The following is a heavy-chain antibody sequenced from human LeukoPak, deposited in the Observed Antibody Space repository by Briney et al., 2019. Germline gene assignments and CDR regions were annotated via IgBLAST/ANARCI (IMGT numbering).Heavy chain of an antibody. CDR1: GGSISSGDYY. D-gene: IGHD3-22*01. CDR2: IYYSGST. V-gene: IGHV4-30-4*01. J-gene: IGHJ4*02. Sequence: SETLSLTCTVSGGSISSGDYYWSWIRQPPGEGLEWIGYIYYSGSTYYNPSLKSRVTISVDTSKNQFSLKLSSVTAADTAVYYCARAHYYDSSLLDYWGQGTLVTVSS. CDR3: ARAHYYDSSLLDY.